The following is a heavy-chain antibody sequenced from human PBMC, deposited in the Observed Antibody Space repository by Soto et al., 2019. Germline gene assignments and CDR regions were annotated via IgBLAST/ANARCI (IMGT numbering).Heavy chain of an antibody. D-gene: IGHD2-2*01. CDR1: Y. V-gene: IGHV4-59*08. CDR2: IYYSGST. Sequence: YGSRIIKKPGKGLEWIGYIYYSGSTNYNPSLKGRVTISVDTSKNQFSLKLSSVTAADTAVYYCAGFKCISCLSNVFDPWGQGTLVTVSS. J-gene: IGHJ5*02. CDR3: AGFKCISCLSNVFDP.